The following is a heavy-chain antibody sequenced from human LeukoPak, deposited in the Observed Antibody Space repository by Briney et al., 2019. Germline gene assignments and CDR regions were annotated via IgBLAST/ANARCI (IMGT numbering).Heavy chain of an antibody. CDR3: AREGSYYYDSSGQSSDY. Sequence: GGSLRLSCAASGFTFSSYWMSWVRQAPGKGLEWVANIKQDGSEKYYVDSVKGRFTISRDNAKNSLYLQMNSLRAEDTAVYYCAREGSYYYDSSGQSSDYWGQGTLVTVSS. V-gene: IGHV3-7*03. CDR1: GFTFSSYW. J-gene: IGHJ4*02. D-gene: IGHD3-22*01. CDR2: IKQDGSEK.